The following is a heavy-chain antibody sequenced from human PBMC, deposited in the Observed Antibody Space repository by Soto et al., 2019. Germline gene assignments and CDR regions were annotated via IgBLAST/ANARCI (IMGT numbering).Heavy chain of an antibody. CDR2: VSGSAGTT. CDR3: ASVQGTARNAFDV. Sequence: EVQLLESGGGLVQPGGSLRLSCEASGFTFSIYVMTWVRQAPGKGLEWVSDVSGSAGTTYYADSVKGRFSIPRDNSKNTLDLQLNSLTADDTAVYYCASVQGTARNAFDVWGHGTRVTVSS. J-gene: IGHJ3*01. CDR1: GFTFSIYV. V-gene: IGHV3-23*01. D-gene: IGHD1-26*01.